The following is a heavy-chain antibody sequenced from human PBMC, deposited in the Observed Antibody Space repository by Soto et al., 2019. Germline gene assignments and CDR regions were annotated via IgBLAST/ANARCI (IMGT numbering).Heavy chain of an antibody. CDR2: IYYSGST. V-gene: IGHV4-31*03. J-gene: IGHJ5*02. Sequence: SETLSLTCTVSGGSISSGDYYWSWIRQHPGKGLEWIGYIYYSGSTYYNPSLKSRVTISVDTSKNQFSLKLSSVTAADTAVYYCASIYDSSGYYYGNNWFEPWGQGTRVTVSS. CDR3: ASIYDSSGYYYGNNWFEP. CDR1: GGSISSGDYY. D-gene: IGHD3-22*01.